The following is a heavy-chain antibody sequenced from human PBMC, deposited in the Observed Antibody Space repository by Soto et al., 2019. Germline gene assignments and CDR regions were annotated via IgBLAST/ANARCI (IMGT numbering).Heavy chain of an antibody. V-gene: IGHV3-30-3*01. Sequence: PGGSLRLSCAASGFTFSSYAMHWVRRAPGKGLGWVAVISYDGSNKYYADSVKGRFTISRDNSKNTLYLQMNSLRAEDTAVYYCASHILRYFDWPIRSFPLEYYFDYWGQGTLVTVSS. CDR3: ASHILRYFDWPIRSFPLEYYFDY. J-gene: IGHJ4*02. CDR1: GFTFSSYA. D-gene: IGHD3-9*01. CDR2: ISYDGSNK.